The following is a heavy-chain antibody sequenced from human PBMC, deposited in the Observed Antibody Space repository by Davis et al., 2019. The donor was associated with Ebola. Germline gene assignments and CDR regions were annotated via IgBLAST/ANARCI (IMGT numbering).Heavy chain of an antibody. V-gene: IGHV3-30*18. CDR2: TSYDETNI. CDR1: GFIFRDYG. CDR3: AKVSQYRSSSPWYFDS. J-gene: IGHJ4*02. D-gene: IGHD6-13*01. Sequence: GESLKISCAASGFIFRDYGMHWVRQAPGKGLEWVAMTSYDETNIHYADSVRGRFTISRDNSKNTLYLQMNSLRAEDTAVYYCAKVSQYRSSSPWYFDSWGQGTLVTVSS.